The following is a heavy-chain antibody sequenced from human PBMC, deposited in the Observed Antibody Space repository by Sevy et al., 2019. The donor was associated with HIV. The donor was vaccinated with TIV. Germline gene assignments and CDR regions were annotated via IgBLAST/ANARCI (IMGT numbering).Heavy chain of an antibody. CDR2: ISSGGSTI. CDR1: GFTFSDYY. CDR3: ARDRSIAARLGYYCDY. V-gene: IGHV3-11*01. D-gene: IGHD6-6*01. Sequence: GESLKISCAAPGFTFSDYYMSWNRQAPGKGLEWVSYISSGGSTIYYADSVKGRFIISRDNAKNSLYLQMNSLRAEDTAVYYCARDRSIAARLGYYCDYSGQRTLVTVSS. J-gene: IGHJ4*02.